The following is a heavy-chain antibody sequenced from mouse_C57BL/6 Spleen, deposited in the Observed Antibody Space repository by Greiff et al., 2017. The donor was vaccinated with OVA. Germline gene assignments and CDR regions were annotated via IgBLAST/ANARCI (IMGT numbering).Heavy chain of an antibody. V-gene: IGHV1-19*01. J-gene: IGHJ4*01. CDR3: ARSMIYYYGSSYDYYAMDY. CDR1: GYTFTDYY. CDR2: INPYNGGT. Sequence: VQLQQSGPVLVKPGASVKMSCKASGYTFTDYYMNWVKQSHGKSLEWIGVINPYNGGTSYNQKFKGKATLTVDKSSSTAYMELNSLTSEDSAVYYCARSMIYYYGSSYDYYAMDYWGQGTSVTVSS. D-gene: IGHD1-1*01.